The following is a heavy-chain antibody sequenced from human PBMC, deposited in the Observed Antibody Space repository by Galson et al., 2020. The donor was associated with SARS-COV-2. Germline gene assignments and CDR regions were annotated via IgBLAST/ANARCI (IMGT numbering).Heavy chain of an antibody. CDR3: ARGRGYYYYMDV. Sequence: GESLKISCAASGFTFSSYDMHWVRQATGKGLEWVSAIGTAGDTYYPGSVKGRFTISRENAKNSLYLQMNSLRAGDTAVYYCARGRGYYYYMDVWGKGTTVTVSS. CDR2: IGTAGDT. CDR1: GFTFSSYD. V-gene: IGHV3-13*01. J-gene: IGHJ6*03.